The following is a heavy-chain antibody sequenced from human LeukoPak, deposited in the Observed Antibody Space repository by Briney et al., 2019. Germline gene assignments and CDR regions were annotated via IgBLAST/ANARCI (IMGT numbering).Heavy chain of an antibody. CDR2: TYYRSKWYY. CDR3: ARGATTYFDY. J-gene: IGHJ4*02. D-gene: IGHD5-12*01. V-gene: IGHV6-1*01. Sequence: SQTLSLTCAISGDSVSSNSAAWNSVRQSSSRGLEWLGRTYYRSKWYYDYAVSVKSRITINPDTSKNQFSLQLNSVTPEDTAVYYCARGATTYFDYWGQGTLVTVSS. CDR1: GDSVSSNSAA.